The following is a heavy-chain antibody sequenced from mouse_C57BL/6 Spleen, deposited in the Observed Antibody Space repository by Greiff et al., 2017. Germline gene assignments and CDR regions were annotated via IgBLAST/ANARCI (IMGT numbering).Heavy chain of an antibody. CDR3: ARSGYDGFY. V-gene: IGHV1-61*01. J-gene: IGHJ2*01. CDR1: GYTFTSYW. D-gene: IGHD2-14*01. CDR2: IYPSDSAT. Sequence: QVQLKQPGAELVRPGSSVKLSCKASGYTFTSYWMDWVKQRPGQGLEWIGNIYPSDSATHYHQKCKDKATLTVDKSSCTAYMQLSSLEAEDSAVYYCARSGYDGFYWGQGTTRTVSS.